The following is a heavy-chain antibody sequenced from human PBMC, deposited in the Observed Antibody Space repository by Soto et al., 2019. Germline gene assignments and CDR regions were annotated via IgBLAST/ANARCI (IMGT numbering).Heavy chain of an antibody. J-gene: IGHJ5*02. D-gene: IGHD2-21*01. CDR1: GVSISTYY. CDR3: AKNAFCVRSSCSSIYGFGP. CDR2: LYFNGNT. Sequence: PSETLSLTCTVTGVSISTYYWSWIRQPPGKRLEWLGYLYFNGNTDYNPSLKSRVTISVDTSSNQASLNVISVTAADSAVYYCAKNAFCVRSSCSSIYGFGPWSQGFLVTVS. V-gene: IGHV4-59*12.